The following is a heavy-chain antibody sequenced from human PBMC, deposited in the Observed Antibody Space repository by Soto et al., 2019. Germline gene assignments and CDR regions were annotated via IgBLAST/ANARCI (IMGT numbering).Heavy chain of an antibody. V-gene: IGHV4-34*01. CDR3: ARVERGTATTVVDAFDI. CDR2: MSHSGGT. J-gene: IGHJ3*02. D-gene: IGHD1-1*01. Sequence: QVQLQQWGAGLLKPSEILSPTCAVYGGFVSSGSYYWSWIRQPPGKGLEWIGEMSHSGGTHFNPSLKSRVTISVDTSKNQFSLKMSSVTAADTALYYCARVERGTATTVVDAFDIWGPGTMVTVSS. CDR1: GGFVSSGSYY.